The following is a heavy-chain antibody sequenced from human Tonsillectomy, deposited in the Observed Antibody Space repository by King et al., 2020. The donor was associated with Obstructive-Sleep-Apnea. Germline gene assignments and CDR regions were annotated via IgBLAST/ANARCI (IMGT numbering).Heavy chain of an antibody. D-gene: IGHD3-10*01. CDR2: ISSSSSYI. CDR1: GFTFSSYS. V-gene: IGHV3-21*01. J-gene: IGHJ6*02. CDR3: ARMVRGVINYYYYGMDV. Sequence: VQLVESGGGLVKPGGSLRLSCAASGFTFSSYSMNWVRKAQGKGLEWVSSISSSSSYIYYADSVKGRFTISRDNAKNSLYLQMNSLRAEDTAVYYCARMVRGVINYYYYGMDVWGQGTTVTVSS.